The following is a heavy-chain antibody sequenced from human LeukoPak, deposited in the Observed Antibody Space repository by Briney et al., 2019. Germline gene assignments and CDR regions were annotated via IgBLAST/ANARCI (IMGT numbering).Heavy chain of an antibody. J-gene: IGHJ6*02. CDR2: INHSGST. V-gene: IGHV4-34*01. CDR1: GGSFSGYY. Sequence: PSETLSLTCAVYGGSFSGYYWSWIRQPPGKGLEWIGEINHSGSTNYNPSLKSRVTISVDTSKNQFSLKLSSVTAADTAVYYCARVRKPKYGDYPYYYYYGMDVWGQGTTVTVSS. CDR3: ARVRKPKYGDYPYYYYYGMDV. D-gene: IGHD4-17*01.